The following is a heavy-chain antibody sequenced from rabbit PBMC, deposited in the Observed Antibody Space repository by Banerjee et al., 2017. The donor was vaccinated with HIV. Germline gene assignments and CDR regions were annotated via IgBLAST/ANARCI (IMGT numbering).Heavy chain of an antibody. Sequence: QSLEESGGDLVKPGASLTLTCTASGLDFSSSYWICWVRQAPGKGLEWIACIYPGYGTTDYASWVNGRFAISLDNAQNTVDLQMTSLTAADTATYFCARAAGYAGYGYATGFDLWGQGTLVTVS. J-gene: IGHJ4*01. CDR2: IYPGYGTT. V-gene: IGHV1S40*01. D-gene: IGHD6-1*01. CDR1: GLDFSSSYW. CDR3: ARAAGYAGYGYATGFDL.